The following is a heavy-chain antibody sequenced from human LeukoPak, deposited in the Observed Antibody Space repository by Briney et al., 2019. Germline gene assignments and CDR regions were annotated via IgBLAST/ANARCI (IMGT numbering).Heavy chain of an antibody. CDR2: VTHSGST. Sequence: PSETLSLTCAVYGGSFSGYYWSWIRLPPGKGLEWIGEVTHSGSTNHNPSLKSRVTISVDTSKNQFSLKLSSVTAADTAVYYCAKRSGHKRDNYFDYWGQGTLVTVSS. CDR1: GGSFSGYY. V-gene: IGHV4-34*01. CDR3: AKRSGHKRDNYFDY. D-gene: IGHD3-3*01. J-gene: IGHJ4*02.